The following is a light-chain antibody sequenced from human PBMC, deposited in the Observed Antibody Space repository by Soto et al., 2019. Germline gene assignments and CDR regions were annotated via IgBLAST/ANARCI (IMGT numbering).Light chain of an antibody. CDR1: QSVSNN. Sequence: EIVLTQSPGTLSLSPGERATLSCRASQSVSNNLAWIQQKPGQTPRLLMYGASSRATGIPDRFSGSGSGTRFTLTISRLEPEDFAVYYCQQYGGSQFTFVPGTKVEI. CDR3: QQYGGSQFT. J-gene: IGKJ3*01. V-gene: IGKV3-20*01. CDR2: GAS.